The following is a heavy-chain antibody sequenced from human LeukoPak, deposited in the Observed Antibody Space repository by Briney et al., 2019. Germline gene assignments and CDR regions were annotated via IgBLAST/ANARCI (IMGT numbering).Heavy chain of an antibody. Sequence: GGSLRPSCAASGFTFASYTMNWVRQAPGKGLEWVSSITASSSYLYYADSLKGRFTISRDHAKNSLDLQMNSLRAEDTAVYYCARGSGYFDYWGQGTLVTVSS. CDR3: ARGSGYFDY. V-gene: IGHV3-21*01. CDR1: GFTFASYT. D-gene: IGHD1-26*01. J-gene: IGHJ4*02. CDR2: ITASSSYL.